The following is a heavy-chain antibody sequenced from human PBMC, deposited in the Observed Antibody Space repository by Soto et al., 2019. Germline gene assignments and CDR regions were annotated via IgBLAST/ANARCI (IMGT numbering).Heavy chain of an antibody. CDR3: ASVRSFSPYYGMDV. CDR1: GGTFSSYA. J-gene: IGHJ6*02. Sequence: QVQLVQSGAEVTKPGSSVKVSCKASGGTFSSYAISWVRQAPGQGLEWMGGIIPILGTANYAQKFQGRVTITEDESTSKAYMALSSLRSEDTAMYYCASVRSFSPYYGMDVWGQGTTVTVSS. CDR2: IIPILGTA. V-gene: IGHV1-69*01. D-gene: IGHD3-10*02.